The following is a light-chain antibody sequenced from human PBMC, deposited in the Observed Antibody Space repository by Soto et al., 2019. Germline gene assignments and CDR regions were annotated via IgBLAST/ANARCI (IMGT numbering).Light chain of an antibody. CDR1: QGINTY. CDR3: QQLHGYPIT. Sequence: DILLTQSPSFLSASVGDRVTITCRASQGINTYLAWYQQKPGKAPKLLIYAASTLQSGVPSRFSGSGSGTQFTLTISSLQPEDFATYYCQQLHGYPITFGQGTRLEIK. CDR2: AAS. V-gene: IGKV1-9*01. J-gene: IGKJ5*01.